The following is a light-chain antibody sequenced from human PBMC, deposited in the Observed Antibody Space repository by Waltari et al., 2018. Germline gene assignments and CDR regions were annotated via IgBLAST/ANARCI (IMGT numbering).Light chain of an antibody. V-gene: IGLV1-47*01. CDR3: AAWDDSLSGVV. J-gene: IGLJ2*01. CDR1: SSNLGRNY. Sequence: QSVLTQPPSASGTPGQRVTISCSGSSSNLGRNYVHWYQQLPGTTPKLLIYRNNQRPSGVPDRFSGSKSGTSASLAISGLRSEDEADYYCAAWDDSLSGVVFGGGTKLTVL. CDR2: RNN.